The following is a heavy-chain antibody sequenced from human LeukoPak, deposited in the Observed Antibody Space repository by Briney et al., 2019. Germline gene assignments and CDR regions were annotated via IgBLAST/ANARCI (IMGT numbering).Heavy chain of an antibody. Sequence: SETLFLTCTVSGGSISSYYWSWIRQPPGKGLEWIGYIYTSGSTNYNPSLKSRVTISVDTSKNQFSLKLSSVTAADTAVYYCARGWLQHYYYYMDVWGKGTTVTVSS. CDR2: IYTSGST. CDR3: ARGWLQHYYYYMDV. V-gene: IGHV4-4*09. J-gene: IGHJ6*03. CDR1: GGSISSYY. D-gene: IGHD5-24*01.